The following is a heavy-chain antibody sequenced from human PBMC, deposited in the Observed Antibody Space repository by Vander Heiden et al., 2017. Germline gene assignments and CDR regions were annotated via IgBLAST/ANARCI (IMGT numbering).Heavy chain of an antibody. Sequence: EVQLVESGGGLIQPGGSLRLSCAASGFTVSSNYMSWVRQAPGKGLEWVSVKYSGGSTYYADSGKGRFTISRDNSKNTLYLQMNSLRAEDTAVYYCARDGPYYDILTGHYGMDVWGQGTTVTVSS. CDR2: KYSGGST. CDR3: ARDGPYYDILTGHYGMDV. J-gene: IGHJ6*02. CDR1: GFTVSSNY. V-gene: IGHV3-53*01. D-gene: IGHD3-9*01.